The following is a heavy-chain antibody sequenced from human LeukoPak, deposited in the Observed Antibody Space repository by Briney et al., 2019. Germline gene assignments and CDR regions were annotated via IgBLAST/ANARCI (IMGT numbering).Heavy chain of an antibody. J-gene: IGHJ2*01. CDR3: AKDEATTWGPTANLGYFDL. V-gene: IGHV3-23*01. CDR1: GFMFSDSA. CDR2: ISGSGGST. D-gene: IGHD1-26*01. Sequence: PGGSLRLSCAASGFMFSDSAMSWVRQAPGKGLEWVSAISGSGGSTYYADSVKGRFTISRDNSKNTLYLQMNSLRAEDTAVYYCAKDEATTWGPTANLGYFDLWGRGTLVTVSS.